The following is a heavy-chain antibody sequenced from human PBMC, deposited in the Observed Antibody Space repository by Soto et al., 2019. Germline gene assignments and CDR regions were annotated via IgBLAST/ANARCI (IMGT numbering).Heavy chain of an antibody. Sequence: ELQLVEAGGGLVQPGGSLSLSCAASGFTFSNYWMGCVRQAPGKGLEWVANIRQDGGDKRDLDSVKGRFTISRDNAQNSLYLQMNSLRAEDTAVYYCARIDCGGNCYSRSWYFDIWGRGTLVTVSS. J-gene: IGHJ2*01. D-gene: IGHD2-21*02. CDR1: GFTFSNYW. CDR3: ARIDCGGNCYSRSWYFDI. V-gene: IGHV3-7*03. CDR2: IRQDGGDK.